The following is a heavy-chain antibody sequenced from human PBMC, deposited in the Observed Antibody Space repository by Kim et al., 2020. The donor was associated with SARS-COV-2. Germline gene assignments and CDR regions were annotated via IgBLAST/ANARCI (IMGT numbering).Heavy chain of an antibody. CDR3: AREPQQPVGFDY. V-gene: IGHV4-59*01. D-gene: IGHD6-13*01. J-gene: IGHJ4*02. Sequence: NYTPSLKSRVTISVDTSKNQFSLKLSSVTAADTAVYYCAREPQQPVGFDYWGQGTLVTVSS.